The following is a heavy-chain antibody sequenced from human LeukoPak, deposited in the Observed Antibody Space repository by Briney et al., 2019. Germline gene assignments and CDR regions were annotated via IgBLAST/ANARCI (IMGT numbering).Heavy chain of an antibody. Sequence: GASVKVSCKASGGTFSSYAISWVRQAPGQGLEWMGGIIPIFGTANYAQKFQGRVTITADKSTSTAYMELSSLGSEDTAVYYCARVGRYGDYLDYWGQGTLVTVSS. CDR2: IIPIFGTA. CDR1: GGTFSSYA. CDR3: ARVGRYGDYLDY. V-gene: IGHV1-69*06. J-gene: IGHJ4*02. D-gene: IGHD4-17*01.